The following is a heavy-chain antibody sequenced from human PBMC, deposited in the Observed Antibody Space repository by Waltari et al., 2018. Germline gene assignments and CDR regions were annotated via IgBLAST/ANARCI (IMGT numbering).Heavy chain of an antibody. J-gene: IGHJ4*02. CDR1: GGSISSSSYY. V-gene: IGHV4-39*07. CDR3: ASHSSSWPFDY. Sequence: QLQLQESGPGLVKPSETLSLTCTVSGGSISSSSYYWAWIRQPPGKGLEWIGSIYYRGSTYYHPSLKSRVTISVDTSKNQFSLKLSSVTAADTAVYYCASHSSSWPFDYWGQGTLVTVSS. CDR2: IYYRGST. D-gene: IGHD6-13*01.